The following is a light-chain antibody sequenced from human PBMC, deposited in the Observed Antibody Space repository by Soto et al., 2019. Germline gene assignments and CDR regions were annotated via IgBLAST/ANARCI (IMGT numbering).Light chain of an antibody. J-gene: IGLJ1*01. V-gene: IGLV2-14*01. CDR2: EVS. CDR3: CSYAGSYSYV. Sequence: QSALTQPASVSGSPGQSVTISCTGTNSDIGGYNYVSWYQQHPGKAPKLMIYEVSNRPSGVSNRFSGSKSGNSASLTISGLQAEDEADYYCCSYAGSYSYVFGSGTKLTVL. CDR1: NSDIGGYNY.